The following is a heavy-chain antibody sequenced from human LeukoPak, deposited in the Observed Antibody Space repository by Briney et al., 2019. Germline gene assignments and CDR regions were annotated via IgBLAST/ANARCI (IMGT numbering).Heavy chain of an antibody. J-gene: IGHJ4*02. V-gene: IGHV3-21*01. CDR2: VSTSSVYI. D-gene: IGHD4-17*01. Sequence: PGGSLRLSCAASGFTFSSYSMNWVRQAPGKGLEWVSSVSTSSVYIYYAESVKGRFTISRDNGKNSVSLQVDSLRDEDTAMYYCAKASDYGDYFHYFDCWGQGTLVTVSS. CDR3: AKASDYGDYFHYFDC. CDR1: GFTFSSYS.